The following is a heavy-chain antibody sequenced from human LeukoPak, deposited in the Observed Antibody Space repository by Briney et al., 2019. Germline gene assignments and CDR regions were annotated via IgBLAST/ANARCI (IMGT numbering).Heavy chain of an antibody. J-gene: IGHJ3*02. CDR3: ARSRTQNHCSSTSCYANLDAFDI. D-gene: IGHD2-2*01. CDR1: GYTFTSYA. CDR2: INAGNGKT. V-gene: IGHV1-3*01. Sequence: ASVKVSCKASGYTFTSYAMHWVRQAPGQRLEWMGWINAGNGKTKYSQKFQGRVTITRDTSASTAYMELSSLRSEDTAVYYCARSRTQNHCSSTSCYANLDAFDIWGQGTMVTVSS.